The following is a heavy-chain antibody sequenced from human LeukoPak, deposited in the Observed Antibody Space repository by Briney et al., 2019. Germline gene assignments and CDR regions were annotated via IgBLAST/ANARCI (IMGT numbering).Heavy chain of an antibody. CDR1: GYTFTSYG. CDR3: ARDLIRRSGGFDP. CDR2: SSAYNGNT. V-gene: IGHV1-18*01. J-gene: IGHJ5*02. Sequence: ASVKVSCKACGYTFTSYGISLVRQAPGQGLEWMGWSSAYNGNTNYAQKLQGRVTMTTGTSTSTAYMELRSLRSDDTAVYYCARDLIRRSGGFDPWGQGTLVTVSS. D-gene: IGHD3-3*01.